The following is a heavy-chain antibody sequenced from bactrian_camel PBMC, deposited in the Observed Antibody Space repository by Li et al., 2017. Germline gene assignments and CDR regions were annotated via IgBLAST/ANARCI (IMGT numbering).Heavy chain of an antibody. V-gene: IGHV3S54*01. D-gene: IGHD2*01. J-gene: IGHJ4*01. CDR1: GNIHRINC. CDR3: AAESAPCIVVVAIATTHYPY. CDR2: IYVGGNST. Sequence: VQLVESGGGSVQAGGSLRLSCVASGNIHRINCMGWFRQAPGKEREGLATIYVGGNSTFYADSLQGRFTISHDNAKNTLYLQMNNLKPEDTAMYYCAAESAPCIVVVAIATTHYPYRGQGTQVTVS.